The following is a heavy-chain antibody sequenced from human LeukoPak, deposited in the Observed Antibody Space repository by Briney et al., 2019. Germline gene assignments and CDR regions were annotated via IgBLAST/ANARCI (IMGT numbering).Heavy chain of an antibody. CDR3: ARLGRGQQLARTRDSRLLHPPQIN. V-gene: IGHV4-39*01. D-gene: IGHD6-13*01. CDR2: IYYSGST. CDR1: GGSISSSSYY. Sequence: PSETLSLTCTVSGGSISSSSYYWGWIRQPPGKGLEWIGSIYYSGSTYYNPSLKSRVTISVDTSKNQFSLKLSSVTAADTAVYYCARLGRGQQLARTRDSRLLHPPQINWGQGTLVTVSS. J-gene: IGHJ4*02.